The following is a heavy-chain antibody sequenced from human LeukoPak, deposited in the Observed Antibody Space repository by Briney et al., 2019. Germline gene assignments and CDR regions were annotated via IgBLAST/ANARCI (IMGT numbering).Heavy chain of an antibody. CDR3: ARYDGDDNNFDY. J-gene: IGHJ4*02. D-gene: IGHD4-17*01. CDR2: IYHSGST. Sequence: SETLSLTCTVSGYSISSGYYWGWIRQPPGKGLEWIGSIYHSGSTYYNPSLKSRVTISVDTSKNQFSLKLSSVTAADTAVYYCARYDGDDNNFDYWGLGTLVTVSS. CDR1: GYSISSGYY. V-gene: IGHV4-38-2*02.